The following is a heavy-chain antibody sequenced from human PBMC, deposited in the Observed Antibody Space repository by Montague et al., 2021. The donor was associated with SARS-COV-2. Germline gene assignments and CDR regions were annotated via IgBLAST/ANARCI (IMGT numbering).Heavy chain of an antibody. D-gene: IGHD3-10*01. J-gene: IGHJ4*02. V-gene: IGHV4-59*08. CDR1: GDSIKNYY. CDR3: ARHSGGSEVSGLDY. Sequence: SETLSLTCNVSGDSIKNYYWSWIRQSPGKGLEWIGYIYYGRSTHYNPSLRSRVSISLDTSEDQFSLNLNSVTAADTAVYYCARHSGGSEVSGLDYWGQGTLVTVSS. CDR2: IYYGRST.